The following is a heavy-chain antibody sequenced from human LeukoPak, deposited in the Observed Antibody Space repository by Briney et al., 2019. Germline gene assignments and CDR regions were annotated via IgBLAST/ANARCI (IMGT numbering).Heavy chain of an antibody. CDR1: GGSFSGYY. CDR2: INHSGST. D-gene: IGHD3-22*01. J-gene: IGHJ2*01. CDR3: AREARYYDSSGYNWYFDL. Sequence: PSETLSLTCAVYGGSFSGYYWSWIRQPPGKGLEWIGEINHSGSTNYNPPLKSRVTISVDTSKNQFSLKLSSVTAADTAVYYCAREARYYDSSGYNWYFDLWGRGTLVTVSS. V-gene: IGHV4-34*01.